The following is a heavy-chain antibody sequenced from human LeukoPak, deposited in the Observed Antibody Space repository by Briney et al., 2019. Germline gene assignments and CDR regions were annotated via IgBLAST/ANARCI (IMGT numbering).Heavy chain of an antibody. CDR3: ARGAGDYDILTGYRPTMFCFDY. J-gene: IGHJ4*02. CDR1: GGTFSSYA. Sequence: SSVKVSCKASGGTFSSYAISWVRQAPGQGLEWMGGIIPIFGTANYAQKFQGRVTITADKSTSTAYMELSSLRSEDAAVYYCARGAGDYDILTGYRPTMFCFDYWGQGTLVTVSS. D-gene: IGHD3-9*01. V-gene: IGHV1-69*06. CDR2: IIPIFGTA.